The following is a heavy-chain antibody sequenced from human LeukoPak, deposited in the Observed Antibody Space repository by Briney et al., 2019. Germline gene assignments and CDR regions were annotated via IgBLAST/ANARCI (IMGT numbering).Heavy chain of an antibody. D-gene: IGHD2-21*01. J-gene: IGHJ4*02. CDR3: AREAYGGDYFDY. V-gene: IGHV1-18*01. CDR1: GYTFTSYG. Sequence: ASVTVSCKASGYTFTSYGISWVRQAPGQGREWMGWISAYNGNTNYAQKLQGRVTMTTDTSTSTAYMELRSLRSDDTAVYYCAREAYGGDYFDYWGQGTLVTVSS. CDR2: ISAYNGNT.